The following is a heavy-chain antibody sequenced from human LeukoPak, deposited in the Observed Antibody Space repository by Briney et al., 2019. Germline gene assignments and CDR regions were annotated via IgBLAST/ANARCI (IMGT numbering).Heavy chain of an antibody. CDR3: ARGFLGYRSSTSCHRPYYFDY. V-gene: IGHV4-34*01. CDR2: INHSGST. CDR1: GGSFSGYY. D-gene: IGHD2-2*01. J-gene: IGHJ4*02. Sequence: KPSETLSLTCAVYGGSFSGYYWRWIRQPPGKGLEWIGEINHSGSTNYNPSLKSRVTISVDTSKNQFSLKLSSVTAADTAVYYCARGFLGYRSSTSCHRPYYFDYWGQGTLVTVSS.